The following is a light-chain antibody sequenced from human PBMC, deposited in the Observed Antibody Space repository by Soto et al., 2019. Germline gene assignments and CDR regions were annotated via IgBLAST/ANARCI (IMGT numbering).Light chain of an antibody. CDR1: SSDVGSHNS. V-gene: IGLV2-14*01. CDR3: NSYTSRYTYI. Sequence: QSALTQPASVSGSPGQSITISCTGTSSDVGSHNSVSWYQQCPGQAPKLMIYEVSNRPSGVSNRFSGSKSGNTASLTISGLQAEDEADYYCNSYTSRYTYIFGTGTKLTVL. CDR2: EVS. J-gene: IGLJ1*01.